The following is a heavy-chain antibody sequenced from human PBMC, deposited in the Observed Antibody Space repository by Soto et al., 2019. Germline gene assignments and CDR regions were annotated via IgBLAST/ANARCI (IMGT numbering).Heavy chain of an antibody. V-gene: IGHV1-69*01. CDR3: ARGVASSD. CDR1: GLTFRSDS. J-gene: IGHJ4*02. Sequence: QVQLVQSEAEVKKPGSSVKVSCTSSGLTFRSDSISWLRQAPGQGLEWMGGIIPISRTPTYAQKFEGRVTISADESTRTAYMEVTSLTFEDTAVYYCARGVASSDWGQGTLVTVSS. D-gene: IGHD5-12*01. CDR2: IIPISRTP.